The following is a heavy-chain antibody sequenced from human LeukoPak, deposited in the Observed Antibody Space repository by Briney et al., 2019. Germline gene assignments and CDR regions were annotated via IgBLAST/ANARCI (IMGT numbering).Heavy chain of an antibody. CDR1: GGSFSGYY. J-gene: IGHJ4*02. CDR3: ARRRIQLWLRGGDFDY. D-gene: IGHD5-18*01. V-gene: IGHV4-34*01. CDR2: INHSGST. Sequence: PSETLSLTCAVYGGSFSGYYWSWIRRPPGKGLEWIGEINHSGSTNYNPSLKSRVTISVDTSKNQFSLKLSSVTAADTAVYYCARRRIQLWLRGGDFDYWGQGTLVTVSS.